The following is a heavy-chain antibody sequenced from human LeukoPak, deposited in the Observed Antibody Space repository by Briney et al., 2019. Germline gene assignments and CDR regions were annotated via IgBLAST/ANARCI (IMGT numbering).Heavy chain of an antibody. Sequence: GGALRLSCAAPGFTFSSYTMTWVRQAPGKGLEWVSSITTSSTYIYYADSVRGRFTISRDNAKNSLYLRMSSLRVEDTAVYYCARGEGYYASGSYYIDYWGQGTLVTVSS. V-gene: IGHV3-21*01. D-gene: IGHD3-10*01. J-gene: IGHJ4*02. CDR2: ITTSSTYI. CDR1: GFTFSSYT. CDR3: ARGEGYYASGSYYIDY.